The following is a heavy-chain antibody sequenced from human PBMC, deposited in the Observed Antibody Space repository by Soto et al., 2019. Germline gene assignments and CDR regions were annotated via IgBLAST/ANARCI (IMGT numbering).Heavy chain of an antibody. D-gene: IGHD2-2*01. CDR2: VYSSGTT. V-gene: IGHV4-4*07. CDR3: ARDIGSYAYAEGY. CDR1: GGSINSYW. Sequence: SETLSLTCSVSGGSINSYWWSWIRQPAGKGLEWIGRVYSSGTTDYNPSLNSRATMSVETSKNQFSLKLTSVTAADTAVYYCARDIGSYAYAEGYWGQGIQVTV. J-gene: IGHJ4*02.